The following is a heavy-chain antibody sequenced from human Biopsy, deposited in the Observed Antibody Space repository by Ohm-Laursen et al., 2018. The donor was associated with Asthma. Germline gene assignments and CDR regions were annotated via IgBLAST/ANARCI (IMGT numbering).Heavy chain of an antibody. CDR3: AKATLGDIGRDY. V-gene: IGHV3-9*01. CDR2: ISWNSGSI. Sequence: SLRLSCAASGFTFSDYGMHWVRQAPGKGLEWVSGISWNSGSIGYADSVKGRFTISRDNAKNSLYLQMNSLRVEDTALYYCAKATLGDIGRDYWGQGTLVTVSS. D-gene: IGHD2-21*01. CDR1: GFTFSDYG. J-gene: IGHJ4*02.